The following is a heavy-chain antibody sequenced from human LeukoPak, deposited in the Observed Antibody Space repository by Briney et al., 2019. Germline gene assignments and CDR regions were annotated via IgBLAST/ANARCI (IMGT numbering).Heavy chain of an antibody. V-gene: IGHV3-21*01. CDR1: GFTFSSYS. CDR3: ARDRYYYGSGSVGAYYGMDV. Sequence: GGSLRLSCAASGFTFSSYSMNWVRQAPGKGLEWVSSISSSSNYIYYADSVKGRFTISRDNAKNSLYLQMNSLRAEDTAVYYCARDRYYYGSGSVGAYYGMDVWGQGTTVTVSS. CDR2: ISSSSNYI. J-gene: IGHJ6*02. D-gene: IGHD3-10*01.